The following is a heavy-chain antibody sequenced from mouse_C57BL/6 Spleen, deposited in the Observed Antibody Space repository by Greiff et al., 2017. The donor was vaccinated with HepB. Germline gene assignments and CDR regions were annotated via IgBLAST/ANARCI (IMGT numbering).Heavy chain of an antibody. CDR2: INPNNGGT. D-gene: IGHD1-1*01. CDR3: ARDYYYGSHWYFDV. CDR1: GYTFTDYN. V-gene: IGHV1-18*01. Sequence: EVQLQQSGPELVKPGASVKIPCKASGYTFTDYNMDWVKQSHGKSLEWIGDINPNNGGTIYNQKFKGKATLTVDKSSSTAYMELRSLTSEDTAVYYCARDYYYGSHWYFDVWGTGTTVTVSS. J-gene: IGHJ1*03.